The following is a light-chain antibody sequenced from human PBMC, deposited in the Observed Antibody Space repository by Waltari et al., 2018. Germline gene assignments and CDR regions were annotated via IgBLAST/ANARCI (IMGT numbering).Light chain of an antibody. V-gene: IGLV3-10*01. CDR3: YSSDTTGLRV. J-gene: IGLJ1*01. CDR1: ELPRKY. Sequence: SYELTQPPSVSVSPGQTARITCSGHELPRKYAYWFQQKSGLAPRLVIYEDTKRPSEIPERFSGSSSGTVATLTITGAQVDDEADYYCYSSDTTGLRVFGSGTTVVVL. CDR2: EDT.